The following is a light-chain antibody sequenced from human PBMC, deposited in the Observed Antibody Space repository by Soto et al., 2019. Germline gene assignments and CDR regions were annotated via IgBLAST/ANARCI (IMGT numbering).Light chain of an antibody. Sequence: SYELTQPPSVSVAPGQTATITCGGNNIGSKSVHWYQQTPGQAPVLVVYDDRDRPSGIPERFSGSNSGNTASLTISRVEVGDEAEYHCQEWDSNFDQGIFGGGTKLTVL. J-gene: IGLJ2*01. CDR1: NIGSKS. CDR3: QEWDSNFDQGI. CDR2: DDR. V-gene: IGLV3-21*02.